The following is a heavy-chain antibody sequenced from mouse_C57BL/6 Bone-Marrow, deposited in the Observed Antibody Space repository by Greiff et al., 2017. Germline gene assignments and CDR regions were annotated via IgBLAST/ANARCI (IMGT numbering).Heavy chain of an antibody. CDR3: TTGGYFDV. CDR1: GFNIKDDY. J-gene: IGHJ1*03. Sequence: VQLKQSGAELVRPGASVKLSCTASGFNIKDDYMPWVKQRPEQGLEWIGWIDPENGDTEYASKFQGKATITADTSSNTAYLQLSSLTSEDTAVYYCTTGGYFDVWGTGTTVTVSS. CDR2: IDPENGDT. V-gene: IGHV14-4*01.